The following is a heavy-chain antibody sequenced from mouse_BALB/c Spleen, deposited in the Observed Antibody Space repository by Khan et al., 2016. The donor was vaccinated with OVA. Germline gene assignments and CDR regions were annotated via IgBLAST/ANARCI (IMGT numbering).Heavy chain of an antibody. D-gene: IGHD1-2*01. CDR2: IDPANGNT. CDR1: GFNIKNTY. CDR3: AQSFLLYAMDY. V-gene: IGHV14-3*02. Sequence: VQLQQSGTEFVKPGASVRLSCTASGFNIKNTYIHWVKQRPEQRLEWIGRIDPANGNTKYDPRFQGQASITSDTSSNSAYLPLSSLTSEDTAVYYCAQSFLLYAMDYWGQGTSVTVSS. J-gene: IGHJ4*01.